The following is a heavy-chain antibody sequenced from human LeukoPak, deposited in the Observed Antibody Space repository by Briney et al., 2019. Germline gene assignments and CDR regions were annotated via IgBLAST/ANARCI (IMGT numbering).Heavy chain of an antibody. CDR3: ARGSGSLFDY. J-gene: IGHJ4*02. CDR2: IYYSGNT. Sequence: SETLSLTCTVSGGSIRGYYWSWIRQPPGKGLEWIGYIYYSGNTDYNPSLKSRVTISVDTSKNQFSLKLSSVTAADTAVYYCARGSGSLFDYWGQGTLVTVSS. D-gene: IGHD1-26*01. CDR1: GGSIRGYY. V-gene: IGHV4-59*01.